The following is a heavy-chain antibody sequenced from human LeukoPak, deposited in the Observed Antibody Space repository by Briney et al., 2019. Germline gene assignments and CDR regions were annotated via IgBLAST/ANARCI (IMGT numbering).Heavy chain of an antibody. V-gene: IGHV4-61*02. CDR2: VYTSGST. CDR1: GGSISRGTYY. Sequence: SETLSLTCTVSGGSISRGTYYWSWIRQPAGKGLEWVGRVYTSGSTNYNPSLKSRVTVSIDTSKNQFSLKLSSVTAADTAVYYCARGRETVTANMDVWGKGTTVTVSS. D-gene: IGHD2-21*02. CDR3: ARGRETVTANMDV. J-gene: IGHJ6*03.